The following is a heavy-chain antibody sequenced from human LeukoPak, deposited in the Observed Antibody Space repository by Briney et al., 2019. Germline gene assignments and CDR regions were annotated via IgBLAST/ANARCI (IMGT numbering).Heavy chain of an antibody. Sequence: GASVKVSCKASGYIFTAYYIHWVRQAPGQGLEWMGWIKPNSGGTNYAQKFQGRVTMTRDTSISTAYMELSRLRSDDTAVYYCARPSGGSLRDAFDVWGQGTMVTVSS. V-gene: IGHV1-2*02. CDR3: ARPSGGSLRDAFDV. D-gene: IGHD1-26*01. CDR2: IKPNSGGT. CDR1: GYIFTAYY. J-gene: IGHJ3*01.